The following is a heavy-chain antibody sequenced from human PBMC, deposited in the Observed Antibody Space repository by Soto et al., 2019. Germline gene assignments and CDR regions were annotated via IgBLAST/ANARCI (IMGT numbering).Heavy chain of an antibody. V-gene: IGHV4-34*01. Sequence: SETLSLTCAVYGGSFSGYYWSWIRQPPGKGLEWIGEINHSGSTNYNPSLKSRVTISVDTSKNQFSLKLSSVTAADTAVYYCARGLSKVSSSWYFGYWGQGTLVTVSS. CDR1: GGSFSGYY. D-gene: IGHD6-13*01. CDR3: ARGLSKVSSSWYFGY. J-gene: IGHJ4*02. CDR2: INHSGST.